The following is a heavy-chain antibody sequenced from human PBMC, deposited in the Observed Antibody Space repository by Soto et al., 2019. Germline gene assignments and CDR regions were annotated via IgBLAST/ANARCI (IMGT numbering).Heavy chain of an antibody. D-gene: IGHD3-16*02. V-gene: IGHV6-1*01. CDR2: TYYRSKWYN. J-gene: IGHJ5*02. CDR3: ARDHRGISGSYRYTQSNWFDP. Sequence: PSQTLSLTCAISGDSVSSNSAAWNWIRQSPSRGLEWLGRTYYRSKWYNDYAVSVKSRITINPDTSKNQFSLQLNSVTPEDTAVYYCARDHRGISGSYRYTQSNWFDPWGQGTLVTVSS. CDR1: GDSVSSNSAA.